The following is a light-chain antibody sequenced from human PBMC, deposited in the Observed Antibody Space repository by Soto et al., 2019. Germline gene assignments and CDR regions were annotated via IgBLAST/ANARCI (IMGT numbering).Light chain of an antibody. CDR2: EVS. Sequence: ARTEPSSEAGTSGRSPTIYSTGTSGNIGNFNFVSWYQQHPGKAPKLMIYEVSNRPSGVSDRFSGSKSGNTASLTISGLQAEDEADYYCSSYITTNSRVFGTGTQVTVL. CDR3: SSYITTNSRV. V-gene: IGLV2-14*01. CDR1: SGNIGNFNF. J-gene: IGLJ1*01.